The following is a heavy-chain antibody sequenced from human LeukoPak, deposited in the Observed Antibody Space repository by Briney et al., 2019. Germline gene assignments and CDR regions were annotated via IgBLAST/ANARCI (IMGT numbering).Heavy chain of an antibody. Sequence: ASVKVSCKASGYTFTSYDINWVRQATGQGLEWMGWMNPNSGNTGYAQKFRGRVTMTRNTSISTAYMELSSLRSEDTAVYYCARGSSSGWFEYFQHWGQGTLVTVSS. V-gene: IGHV1-8*01. CDR1: GYTFTSYD. J-gene: IGHJ1*01. CDR2: MNPNSGNT. CDR3: ARGSSSGWFEYFQH. D-gene: IGHD6-19*01.